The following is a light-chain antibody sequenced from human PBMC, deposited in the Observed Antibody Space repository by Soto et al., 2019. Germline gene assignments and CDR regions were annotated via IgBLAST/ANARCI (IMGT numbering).Light chain of an antibody. CDR1: SSDVGGYNY. CDR3: SSYTSSSTYA. V-gene: IGLV2-14*01. Sequence: QRVLTQPVSVSGLPGHWLTISCTGTSSDVGGYNYVSWYQQHPGKAPKLMIYDVSNRPSGVSSRFSGSKSGNAASLTISGLQAEDEADYYCSSYTSSSTYAFGIGTKVTVL. J-gene: IGLJ1*01. CDR2: DVS.